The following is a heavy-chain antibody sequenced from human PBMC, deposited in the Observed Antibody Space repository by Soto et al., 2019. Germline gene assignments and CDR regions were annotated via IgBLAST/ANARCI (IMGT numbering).Heavy chain of an antibody. CDR3: AKDWRHGYNYPIDY. D-gene: IGHD5-12*01. CDR2: ISNDGSNE. J-gene: IGHJ4*02. V-gene: IGHV3-30*18. CDR1: GFIFSDYG. Sequence: QVLLVESGGGVGQPGRSLRLSCAASGFIFSDYGMHWVRQAPGTGLEWVAVISNDGSNEYYADSLGGRFTISRDNSKSTVYLQRYGLRAEDTAVYYGAKDWRHGYNYPIDYWGQGTLVTVSS.